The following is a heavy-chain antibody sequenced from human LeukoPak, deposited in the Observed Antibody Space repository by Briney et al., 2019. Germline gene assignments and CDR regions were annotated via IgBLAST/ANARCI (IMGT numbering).Heavy chain of an antibody. CDR1: GFTSSSYS. V-gene: IGHV3-21*01. Sequence: GGSLRLSCAASGFTSSSYSMNWVRQAPGKGLEWVSSISSSSSYIYYADSVKGRFTISRDNAKNSLYLQMNSLRAEDTAVYYCAPGVGATPSTHWGQGTLVTVSS. D-gene: IGHD1-26*01. J-gene: IGHJ4*02. CDR3: APGVGATPSTH. CDR2: ISSSSSYI.